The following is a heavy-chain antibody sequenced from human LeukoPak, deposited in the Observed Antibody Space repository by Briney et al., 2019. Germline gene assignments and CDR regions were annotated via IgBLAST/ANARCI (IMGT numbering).Heavy chain of an antibody. Sequence: SETLSLTCTVSGGSISSYYWSWIRQPPGKGLEWIGYIYYSGSTNYNPSLKSRVTISADTSKNQFSLKLSSVTAADTAVYYCARDKWSGEAFDIWGQGTMVTVSS. CDR3: ARDKWSGEAFDI. CDR1: GGSISSYY. J-gene: IGHJ3*02. D-gene: IGHD3-3*01. V-gene: IGHV4-59*01. CDR2: IYYSGST.